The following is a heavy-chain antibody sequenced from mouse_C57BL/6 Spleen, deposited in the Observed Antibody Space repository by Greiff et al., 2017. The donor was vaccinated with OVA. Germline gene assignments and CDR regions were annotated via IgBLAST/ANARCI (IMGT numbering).Heavy chain of an antibody. D-gene: IGHD1-1*01. V-gene: IGHV1-19*01. J-gene: IGHJ4*01. CDR1: GYTFTDYY. CDR2: INPYNGGT. Sequence: EVKLQQSGPVLVKPGASVKMSCKASGYTFTDYYMNWVKQSHGKSLEWIGVINPYNGGTSYNQKFKGKATLTVDKSSSTAYMELNSLTSEDSAVYYCARHYGSSYVGYYAMDYWGQGTSVTVSS. CDR3: ARHYGSSYVGYYAMDY.